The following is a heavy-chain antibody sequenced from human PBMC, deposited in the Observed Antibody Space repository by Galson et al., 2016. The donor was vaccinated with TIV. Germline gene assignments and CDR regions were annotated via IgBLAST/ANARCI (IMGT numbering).Heavy chain of an antibody. CDR3: ARISGYYDRSGQYIPRSFDY. J-gene: IGHJ4*02. D-gene: IGHD3-22*01. CDR2: IDWDDDK. V-gene: IGHV2-70*11. Sequence: PALVKPTQTLTLTCTFSGFSLTTDGMCVNWIRQPPGEALEWLARIDWDDDKSYTSSLKTRLTISKDTSKNQVVLTMTNMDPVDTATYYCARISGYYDRSGQYIPRSFDYWGQGTPVTVSS. CDR1: GFSLTTDGMC.